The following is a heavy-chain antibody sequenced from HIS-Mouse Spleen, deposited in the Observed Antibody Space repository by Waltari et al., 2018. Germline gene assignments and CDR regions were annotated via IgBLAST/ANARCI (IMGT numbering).Heavy chain of an antibody. CDR3: ARVSGSSWQYYFDY. J-gene: IGHJ4*02. Sequence: QVQLVQSGAEVKKPGASVKVSCKASGYTFTGYYMHWVRQAPGQGLEWMGWINPNRGGTNYAQKFQGRVTMTRDTSISTAYMELSRLRSDDTAVYYCARVSGSSWQYYFDYWGQGTLVTVSS. V-gene: IGHV1-2*02. CDR1: GYTFTGYY. D-gene: IGHD6-13*01. CDR2: INPNRGGT.